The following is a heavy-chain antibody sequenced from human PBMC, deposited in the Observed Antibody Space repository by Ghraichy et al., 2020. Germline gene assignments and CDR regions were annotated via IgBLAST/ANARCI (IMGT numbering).Heavy chain of an antibody. CDR1: GGTFSSYA. CDR3: ARVDSGYAKVGGAFDI. J-gene: IGHJ3*02. CDR2: IIPIFGTA. V-gene: IGHV1-69*13. Sequence: SVKVSCKASGGTFSSYAISWVRQAPGQGLEWMGGIIPIFGTANYAQKFQGRVTITADESTSTAYMELSSLRSEDTAVYYCARVDSGYAKVGGAFDIWGQGTMVTVSS. D-gene: IGHD5-12*01.